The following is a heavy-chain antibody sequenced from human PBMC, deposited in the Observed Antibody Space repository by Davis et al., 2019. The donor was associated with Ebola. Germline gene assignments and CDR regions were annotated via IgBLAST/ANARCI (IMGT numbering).Heavy chain of an antibody. J-gene: IGHJ3*02. CDR2: IIPIFGTA. V-gene: IGHV1-69*13. CDR1: GGTFSSYA. Sequence: SVKVSCKASGGTFSSYAISWVRQAPGQGLEWMGGIIPIFGTANYAQKFQGRVTITADESTSTAYMELSSLRSEDTAVYYCAREYCSSTSCAKGEAFDIWGQGTMVTVSS. D-gene: IGHD2-2*01. CDR3: AREYCSSTSCAKGEAFDI.